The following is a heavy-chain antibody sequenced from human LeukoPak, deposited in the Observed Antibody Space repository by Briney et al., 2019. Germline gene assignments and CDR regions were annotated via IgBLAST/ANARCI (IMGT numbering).Heavy chain of an antibody. Sequence: GGSLRLSCAASGFTFSSYSMNWARQAPGKGLEWVAFIRYDGSDKYYADSVRGRFTISRDNSKNTLYLQMNNLRAEDTAVYYCADTWNYWGQGTLVTVSS. V-gene: IGHV3-30*02. D-gene: IGHD1-20*01. J-gene: IGHJ4*02. CDR3: ADTWNY. CDR1: GFTFSSYS. CDR2: IRYDGSDK.